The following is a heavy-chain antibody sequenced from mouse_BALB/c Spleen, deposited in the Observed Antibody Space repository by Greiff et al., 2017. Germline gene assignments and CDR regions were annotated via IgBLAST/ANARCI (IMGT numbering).Heavy chain of an antibody. CDR2: ISTYYGDA. CDR3: ARRDYGNYVWFAY. Sequence: LQESGAELVRPGVSVKISCKGSGYTFTDYAMHWVKQSHAKSLEWIGVISTYYGDASYNQKFKGKATMTVDKSSSTAYMELARLTSEDSAIYYCARRDYGNYVWFAYWGQGTLVTVSA. D-gene: IGHD2-1*01. CDR1: GYTFTDYA. J-gene: IGHJ3*01. V-gene: IGHV1S137*01.